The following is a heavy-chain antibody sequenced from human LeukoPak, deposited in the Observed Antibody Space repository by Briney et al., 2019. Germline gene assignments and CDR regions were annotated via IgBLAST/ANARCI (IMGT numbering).Heavy chain of an antibody. V-gene: IGHV1-46*01. CDR2: INPSGGST. D-gene: IGHD5-18*01. J-gene: IGHJ5*02. Sequence: ASVKVSCKASGYTFSSYYMHWVRQAPGQGLEWMGIINPSGGSTSYAQKFQGRVTMTRDMSTSTVYMELSSLRSEDTAVYYCARDGTWIQLWLRSEGERWFDPWGQGTLVTVSS. CDR1: GYTFSSYY. CDR3: ARDGTWIQLWLRSEGERWFDP.